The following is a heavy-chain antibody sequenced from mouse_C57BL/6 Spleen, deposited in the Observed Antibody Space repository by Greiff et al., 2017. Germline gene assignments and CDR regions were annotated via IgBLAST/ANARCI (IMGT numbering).Heavy chain of an antibody. CDR2: IDPSDSYT. CDR3: ARSYSRGFDY. CDR1: GYTFTSYW. V-gene: IGHV1-69*01. J-gene: IGHJ2*01. D-gene: IGHD2-12*01. Sequence: QVQLQQSGAELVMPGASVKLSCKASGYTFTSYWMHWVKQRPGQGLEWIGEIDPSDSYTNYNQKFKGKSTLTVDKSSSTAYMQLSSLTSEDSAVYYCARSYSRGFDYWGQGTTLTVSS.